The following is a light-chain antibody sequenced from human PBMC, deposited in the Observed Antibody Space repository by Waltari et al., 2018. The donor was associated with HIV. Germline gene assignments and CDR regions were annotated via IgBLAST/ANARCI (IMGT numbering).Light chain of an antibody. CDR1: HDIGNS. CDR2: STS. Sequence: DIRMTQSPSSLSAFVGDRVTITCRATHDIGNSLAWYHQRPGQVPKLLIYSTSTIQTGVPIRFSGSGSGTFFTLSISSLQPEDVGTYFWQKYNSAPHIFGQGTKVEI. J-gene: IGKJ1*01. CDR3: QKYNSAPHI. V-gene: IGKV1-27*01.